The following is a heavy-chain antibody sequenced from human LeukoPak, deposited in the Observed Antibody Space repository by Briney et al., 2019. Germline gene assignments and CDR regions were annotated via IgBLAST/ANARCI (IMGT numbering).Heavy chain of an antibody. D-gene: IGHD2-21*01. CDR2: IIPIFGTA. J-gene: IGHJ3*02. CDR1: GGTFSSYA. CDR3: ARDLGVIDALDI. Sequence: ASVKVSCKASGGTFSSYAISWVRQAPGQGLEWMGGIIPIFGTANYAQKFQGRVTITADESTSTAYMELSSLRSEDTAVYYCARDLGVIDALDIWGQGTMVTVSS. V-gene: IGHV1-69*13.